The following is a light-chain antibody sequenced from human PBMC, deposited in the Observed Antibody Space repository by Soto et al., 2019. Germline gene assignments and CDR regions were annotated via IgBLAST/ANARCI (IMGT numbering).Light chain of an antibody. J-gene: IGKJ3*01. V-gene: IGKV3-11*01. Sequence: EIVLTQSPATLSLSPGERATFSCKASQSVGTSLAWFQQKPGQAPRLLIYDASVRATGIPARFSGSGSGTDFTLTISRLQPEDIATYYCQQYDNLPIFTFGPGTKVDIK. CDR2: DAS. CDR1: QSVGTS. CDR3: QQYDNLPIFT.